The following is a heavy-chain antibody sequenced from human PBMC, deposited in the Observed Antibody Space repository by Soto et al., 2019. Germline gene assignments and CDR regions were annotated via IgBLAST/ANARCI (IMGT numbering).Heavy chain of an antibody. CDR2: IWYDGSNK. CDR3: ARGQEGYDSSGYYYVFDY. Sequence: QVQLVESGGGVVQPGRSLRLSCAASGFTFSSYGMHWVRQAPGKGLEWVAVIWYDGSNKYYADSVKGRFTISRDNSKNTLDLQMNRRRAEDTAVYYCARGQEGYDSSGYYYVFDYWGQGNLVTVSS. CDR1: GFTFSSYG. D-gene: IGHD3-22*01. V-gene: IGHV3-33*01. J-gene: IGHJ4*02.